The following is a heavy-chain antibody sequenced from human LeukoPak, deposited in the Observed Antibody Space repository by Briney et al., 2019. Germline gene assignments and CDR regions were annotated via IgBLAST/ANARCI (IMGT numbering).Heavy chain of an antibody. D-gene: IGHD2-2*01. CDR1: GFIFDDYG. Sequence: PGGSLRLSCAASGFIFDDYGMSWVRQAPGKGLEWVSGINWNGASTGYADSVKGRFTIIRDNVKNSLSLQMNSLRAEDTALYYCVRNKEYQLLVLDLWGQGTLVTVSS. J-gene: IGHJ5*02. CDR2: INWNGAST. CDR3: VRNKEYQLLVLDL. V-gene: IGHV3-20*04.